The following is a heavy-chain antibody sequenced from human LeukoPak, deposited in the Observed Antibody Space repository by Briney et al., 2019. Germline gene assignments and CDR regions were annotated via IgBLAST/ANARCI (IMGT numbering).Heavy chain of an antibody. CDR3: SKDRTTSGGAEGY. V-gene: IGHV3-33*06. J-gene: IGHJ4*02. D-gene: IGHD3-10*01. CDR1: GFTFSRFG. CDR2: IWYDGSNK. Sequence: TGGSLRLSCAASGFTFSRFGMHWVRQAPGKGLEWVAVIWYDGSNKEYADSVKGRFTISRDNSKNTLYLQMNSLRAEDTAIYYCSKDRTTSGGAEGYWGQGTLVTVSA.